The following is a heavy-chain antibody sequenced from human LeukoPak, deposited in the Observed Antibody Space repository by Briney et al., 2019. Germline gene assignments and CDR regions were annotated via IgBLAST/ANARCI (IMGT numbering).Heavy chain of an antibody. J-gene: IGHJ1*01. Sequence: GGSLRLSCAASGFTFSSYAMHWFRQAPGKGLEWVAVISYDGSNKYYADSVKGRFTISRDNSKNTLYLQMNSLRAEDTAVYYCAAASGSGEYFQHWGQGTLVTVSS. D-gene: IGHD6-25*01. V-gene: IGHV3-30-3*01. CDR2: ISYDGSNK. CDR1: GFTFSSYA. CDR3: AAASGSGEYFQH.